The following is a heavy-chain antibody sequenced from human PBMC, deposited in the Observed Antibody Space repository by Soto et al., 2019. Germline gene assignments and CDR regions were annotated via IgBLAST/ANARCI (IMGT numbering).Heavy chain of an antibody. D-gene: IGHD2-21*02. J-gene: IGHJ4*02. V-gene: IGHV4-31*03. CDR3: ARSPYCDGDCYPYFDY. CDR1: GGSISSGGYY. Sequence: SETLSLTCTVPGGSISSGGYYWSWIRQHPGKGLEWIGYIYYSGSTYYNPSLKSRVTISVDTSKNQFSLKLSSVTAADTAVYYCARSPYCDGDCYPYFDYWGQGTLVTVS. CDR2: IYYSGST.